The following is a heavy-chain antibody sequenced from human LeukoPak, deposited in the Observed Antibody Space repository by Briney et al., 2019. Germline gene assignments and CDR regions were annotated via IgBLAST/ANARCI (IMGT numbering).Heavy chain of an antibody. V-gene: IGHV3-73*01. CDR1: GFTFSGSA. J-gene: IGHJ6*02. D-gene: IGHD3-22*01. CDR3: TSPLLDYDSKGAYYYYGMDV. Sequence: GGSLRLSCAASGFTFSGSAMHWVRQASGKGLVWVGRIRSKDNSYATAYAASVKGRFTISRGDSKNTAYLQMNSLKTEDTAVYYCTSPLLDYDSKGAYYYYGMDVWGQGTTVTVSS. CDR2: IRSKDNSYAT.